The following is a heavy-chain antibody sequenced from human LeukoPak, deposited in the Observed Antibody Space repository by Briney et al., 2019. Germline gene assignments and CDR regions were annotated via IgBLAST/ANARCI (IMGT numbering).Heavy chain of an antibody. D-gene: IGHD6-13*01. J-gene: IGHJ4*02. Sequence: SETLSLTCTVSGGSISSYYWSWIRQPPGKGLEWIGYIYYSGSTNYNPSLKSRGTISVDTSKNQFSLKLSSVTAADTAVYYCARGGPYSSSPLFDYWGQGTLVTVSS. CDR3: ARGGPYSSSPLFDY. V-gene: IGHV4-59*01. CDR1: GGSISSYY. CDR2: IYYSGST.